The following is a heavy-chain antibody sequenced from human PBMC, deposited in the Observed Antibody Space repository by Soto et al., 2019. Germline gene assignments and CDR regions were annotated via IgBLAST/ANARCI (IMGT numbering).Heavy chain of an antibody. CDR2: ISSSGSTI. J-gene: IGHJ6*02. CDR3: ARDLLEYYDSSGYYYYGMDV. CDR1: GFTFSSYE. V-gene: IGHV3-48*03. Sequence: GSLRLSCAASGFTFSSYEMNWVRQAPGKGLEWVSYISSSGSTIYYADSVKGRFTISRDNAKNSLYLQMNSLRAEDTAVYYCARDLLEYYDSSGYYYYGMDVWGQGTTVTVSS. D-gene: IGHD3-22*01.